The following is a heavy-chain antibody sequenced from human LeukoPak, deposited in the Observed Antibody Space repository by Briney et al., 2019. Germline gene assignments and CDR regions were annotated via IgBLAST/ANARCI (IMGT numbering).Heavy chain of an antibody. J-gene: IGHJ4*02. CDR3: TGGMGSIAAAGTVA. V-gene: IGHV3-73*01. D-gene: IGHD6-13*01. Sequence: GGSLRLSCAASGFTFSSYEMNWVRQASGKGLEWVGRIRSKANSYATAYAASVKGRFTISRDDSKNTAYLQMNSLKTEDTAVYYCTGGMGSIAAAGTVAWGQGTLVTVSS. CDR1: GFTFSSYE. CDR2: IRSKANSYAT.